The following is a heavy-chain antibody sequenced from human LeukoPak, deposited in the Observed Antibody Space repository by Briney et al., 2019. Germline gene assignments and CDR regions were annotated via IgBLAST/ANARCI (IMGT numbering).Heavy chain of an antibody. D-gene: IGHD2-15*01. V-gene: IGHV1-69*05. CDR1: GGTFSSYA. CDR3: ARDRGSVVSCSGGSCPFDP. Sequence: GASVKVSCKASGGTFSSYAISWVRQAPGQGLEWMGGIIPIFGTANYAQKLQGRVTMTTDTSTSTAYMELRSLRSDDTGVYYCARDRGSVVSCSGGSCPFDPWGQGTLVTVSS. CDR2: IIPIFGTA. J-gene: IGHJ5*02.